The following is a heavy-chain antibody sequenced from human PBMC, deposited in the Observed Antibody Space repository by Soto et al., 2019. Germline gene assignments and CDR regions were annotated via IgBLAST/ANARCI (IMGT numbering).Heavy chain of an antibody. D-gene: IGHD6-13*01. CDR1: GYTFTGYY. CDR3: ARVCDSSSWYSFDI. J-gene: IGHJ3*02. CDR2: INPNSGGT. V-gene: IGHV1-2*04. Sequence: ASVKVSCKASGYTFTGYYMHWVRQAPGQGLEWMGWINPNSGGTNYAQKFQGWVTMTRDTSISTAFMELSRLRYDDTAVYYGARVCDSSSWYSFDIWGQGTLVTVSS.